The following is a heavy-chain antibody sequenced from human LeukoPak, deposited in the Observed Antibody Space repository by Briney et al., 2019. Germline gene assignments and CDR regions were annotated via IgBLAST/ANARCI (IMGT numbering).Heavy chain of an antibody. CDR1: GYSENFYG. D-gene: IGHD2-2*01. V-gene: IGHV1-18*01. CDR2: ISAQHGQT. CDR3: AGSLGYCTSNFCYLKY. Sequence: ASVKVSCKTSGYSENFYGITWVRQVAGQGLEWMGWISAQHGQTEYAPNSQDRVTMTTDTYTNTAYMELRSLRSDDTALYYCAGSLGYCTSNFCYLKYWDQGTLVTVSS. J-gene: IGHJ4*02.